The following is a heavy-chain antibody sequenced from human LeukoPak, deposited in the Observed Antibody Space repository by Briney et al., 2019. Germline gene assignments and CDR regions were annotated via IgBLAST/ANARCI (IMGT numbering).Heavy chain of an antibody. J-gene: IGHJ3*02. CDR1: GFTFSSYE. Sequence: GGSLRLSCAASGFTFSSYEMNWVRQAPGKGLEWVSGISGRGASTYYADSVKGRFTISRDSSKNLLYLQMNSLRAEDTAVYYCAKTVVVTANPRAFDIWGQGTMVTVSS. CDR2: ISGRGAST. V-gene: IGHV3-23*01. CDR3: AKTVVVTANPRAFDI. D-gene: IGHD2-21*02.